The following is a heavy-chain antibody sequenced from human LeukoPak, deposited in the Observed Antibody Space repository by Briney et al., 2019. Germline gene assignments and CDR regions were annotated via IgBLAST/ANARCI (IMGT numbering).Heavy chain of an antibody. Sequence: GGSLRLSCAASGFTFSSYAMNWVRQAPGKGLEWVSYISSSSSTIYYADSVKGRFTISRDNAKNSLYLQMNSLRAEDTAVYYCARDGFTASFDYWGQGTLVTVSS. V-gene: IGHV3-48*01. CDR3: ARDGFTASFDY. CDR1: GFTFSSYA. D-gene: IGHD2-2*03. CDR2: ISSSSSTI. J-gene: IGHJ4*02.